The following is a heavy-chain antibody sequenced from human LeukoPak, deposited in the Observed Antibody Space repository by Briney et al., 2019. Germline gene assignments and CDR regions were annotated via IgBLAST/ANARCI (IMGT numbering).Heavy chain of an antibody. J-gene: IGHJ4*02. V-gene: IGHV4-39*07. CDR2: IYYSGST. CDR3: ARVGDYALKD. Sequence: PSETLSLTCTVSGGSISSSSYYWGWIRQPPGKGLEWIGSIYYSGSTYYNPFLKSRVTISVDTSKNQFSLKLSSVTAADTAVYYCARVGDYALKDWGQGTLVTVSS. D-gene: IGHD3-16*01. CDR1: GGSISSSSYY.